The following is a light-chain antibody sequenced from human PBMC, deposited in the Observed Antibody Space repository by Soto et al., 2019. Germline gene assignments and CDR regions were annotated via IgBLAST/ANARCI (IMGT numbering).Light chain of an antibody. CDR1: QSVSSN. J-gene: IGKJ5*01. V-gene: IGKV3-11*01. CDR2: DAS. Sequence: EILLTQSPATLAVSPGERATLSCRASQSVSSNLAWYQQKPGQAPRLLIYDASNRATGIPARLSGSGSGTDFTLTINSLEPEDSAVYYCQQRSNWPYMYTFGQGTRLEIK. CDR3: QQRSNWPYMYT.